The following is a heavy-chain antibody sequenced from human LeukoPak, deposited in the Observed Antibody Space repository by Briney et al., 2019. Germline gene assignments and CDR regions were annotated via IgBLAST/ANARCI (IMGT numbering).Heavy chain of an antibody. J-gene: IGHJ5*02. CDR2: IYYSGST. V-gene: IGHV4-59*08. CDR3: ARHQRWFDP. CDR1: GGSISSYY. Sequence: MPSETLSPTCTVSGGSISSYYWSWIRQPPGKGLEWIGYIYYSGSTNYNPSLKSRVTISVDTSKNQFSLKLSSVTAADTAVYYCARHQRWFDPWGQGTLVTVSS.